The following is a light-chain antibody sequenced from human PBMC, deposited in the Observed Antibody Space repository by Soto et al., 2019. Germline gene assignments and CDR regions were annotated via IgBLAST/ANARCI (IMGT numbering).Light chain of an antibody. CDR3: QQSQSFAT. J-gene: IGKJ4*01. Sequence: DIQMTQSPSTLSASVGDRVTITCRASQNINTCVAWYQQKPGHAPKLLMYHASSLESGVASRFSGSGSGTEFTLSISSLQPDDFATYFCQQSQSFATFAGGTKVEVK. CDR1: QNINTC. V-gene: IGKV1-5*01. CDR2: HAS.